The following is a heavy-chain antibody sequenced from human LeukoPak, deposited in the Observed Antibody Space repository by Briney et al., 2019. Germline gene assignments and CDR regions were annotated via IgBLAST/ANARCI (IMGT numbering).Heavy chain of an antibody. J-gene: IGHJ3*02. Sequence: ASVRVSCKASGNTFAGYYVHWVRQAPGQGLEWMGWINTDSGNPTYAQGFTGRFVFSLDSSVSTAYLQISNLMPEDTAKYYCAREILRFDIWGQGTMVTVSS. CDR3: AREILRFDI. CDR1: GNTFAGYY. V-gene: IGHV7-4-1*02. CDR2: INTDSGNP.